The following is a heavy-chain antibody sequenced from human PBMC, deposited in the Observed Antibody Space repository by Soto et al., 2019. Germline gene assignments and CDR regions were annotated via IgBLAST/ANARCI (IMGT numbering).Heavy chain of an antibody. CDR2: IYWDDDK. Sequence: QITLKESGPTLVKPTQTLTLTCTFSGFSLSTSGVGVGWIRQPPGKALEWLALIYWDDDKRYSPSLKSRLTITKDTSKNQVVLTMTNMDPVDTATYDGAHISQWLVFDYWGQGTLVTVSS. CDR3: AHISQWLVFDY. V-gene: IGHV2-5*02. CDR1: GFSLSTSGVG. J-gene: IGHJ4*02. D-gene: IGHD6-19*01.